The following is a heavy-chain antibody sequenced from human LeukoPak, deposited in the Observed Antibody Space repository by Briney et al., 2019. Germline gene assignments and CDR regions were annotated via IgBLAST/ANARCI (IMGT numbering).Heavy chain of an antibody. CDR1: GFTFNTYS. CDR2: IYSGGST. D-gene: IGHD2-21*02. V-gene: IGHV3-53*01. Sequence: GGSLRLSCAASGFTFNTYSVNWIRQAPGKGLEWVSVIYSGGSTYYADSVKGRFSTSRDSSTSTLFLQMDSLRVEDTAMYYCARPTDGDSTRYGMDVWGQGTTVIVSS. CDR3: ARPTDGDSTRYGMDV. J-gene: IGHJ6*02.